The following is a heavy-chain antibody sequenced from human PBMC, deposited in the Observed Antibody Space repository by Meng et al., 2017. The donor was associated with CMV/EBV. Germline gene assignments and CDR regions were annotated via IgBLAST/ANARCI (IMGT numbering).Heavy chain of an antibody. CDR2: INSKTDGGTT. CDR1: GFTFSNAW. V-gene: IGHV3-15*01. D-gene: IGHD2-21*01. J-gene: IGHJ4*02. CDR3: TTLQSRRQVAVTPLPFDY. Sequence: GGSLRLSCAASGFTFSNAWMSWVRQAPGKGLEWVGRINSKTDGGTTDYAVPVKGRFTISRDDSKNTLYLQMNSLKTEDTAVYYCTTLQSRRQVAVTPLPFDYWGQGTLVTVSS.